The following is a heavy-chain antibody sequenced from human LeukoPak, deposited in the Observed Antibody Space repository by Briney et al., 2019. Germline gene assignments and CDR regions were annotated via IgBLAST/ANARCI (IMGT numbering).Heavy chain of an antibody. V-gene: IGHV1-69*06. CDR3: ARVFFGHYDSSGYYPLKRGGRGAFDI. J-gene: IGHJ3*02. CDR2: IIPIFGTA. Sequence: VASVKVSCKASGGTFSSYAISWVRQAPGQGLEWMGGIIPIFGTANYAQKFQGRVTITADKSTSTAYMELSSLRSEDTAVYYCARVFFGHYDSSGYYPLKRGGRGAFDIWGQGTMVTVSS. CDR1: GGTFSSYA. D-gene: IGHD3-22*01.